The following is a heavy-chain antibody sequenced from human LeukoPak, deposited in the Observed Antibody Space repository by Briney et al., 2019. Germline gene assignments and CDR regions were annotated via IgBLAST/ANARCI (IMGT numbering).Heavy chain of an antibody. CDR2: ISGSGGST. V-gene: IGHV3-23*01. CDR1: GFTFSSYA. J-gene: IGHJ3*02. D-gene: IGHD3-22*01. CDR3: ASVDYYDSSGYILGAFDI. Sequence: GGSLRLSCAASGFTFSSYAMSWVRQAPGKGLEWVSAISGSGGSTYYADSVKGRFTISRDNSKNTLYLQMNSLRAEDTAVYYCASVDYYDSSGYILGAFDIWGQGTMVTVSS.